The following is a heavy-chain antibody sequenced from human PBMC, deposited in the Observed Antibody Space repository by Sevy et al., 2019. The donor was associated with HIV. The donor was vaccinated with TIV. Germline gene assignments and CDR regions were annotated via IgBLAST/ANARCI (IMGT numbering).Heavy chain of an antibody. CDR3: ARLGGLMDYGMDV. CDR1: GGSVSSGSYY. J-gene: IGHJ6*02. Sequence: SETLSLTCTVSGGSVSSGSYYWSWIRQPPGKGLECIGYMYYTGSTKYNPSLMSRVTISVDTSKNQFSLKLNSMTAADTALYYCARLGGLMDYGMDVWGQGTTVTVSS. CDR2: MYYTGST. V-gene: IGHV4-61*01. D-gene: IGHD1-26*01.